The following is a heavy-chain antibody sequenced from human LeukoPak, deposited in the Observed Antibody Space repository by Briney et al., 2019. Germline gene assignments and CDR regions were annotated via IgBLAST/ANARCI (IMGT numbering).Heavy chain of an antibody. CDR1: GGSMSSYY. Sequence: SETLSLTCTVSGGSMSSYYWSWIRQPPGRGLEWVGYIYYRGSTNYNPSLKSRVTISVDTSKNQFSLKVSSVTAADTAVYYCARLNSYFYGMDVWGQGTTVTVSS. CDR3: ARLNSYFYGMDV. CDR2: IYYRGST. V-gene: IGHV4-59*08. J-gene: IGHJ6*02.